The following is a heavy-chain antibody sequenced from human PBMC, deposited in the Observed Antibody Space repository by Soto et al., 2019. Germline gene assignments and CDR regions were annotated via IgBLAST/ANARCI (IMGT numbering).Heavy chain of an antibody. Sequence: SSETLSLTCTVSGGSISSSSYYWGWIRQPPGKGLEWIGSIYYSGSTYYNPSLKSRVTISVDTSKNQFSLKLSSVTAADTAVYYCARQSISMVRVNYYGMDVWGQGTTVTVSS. V-gene: IGHV4-39*01. D-gene: IGHD3-10*01. CDR1: GGSISSSSYY. CDR2: IYYSGST. J-gene: IGHJ6*02. CDR3: ARQSISMVRVNYYGMDV.